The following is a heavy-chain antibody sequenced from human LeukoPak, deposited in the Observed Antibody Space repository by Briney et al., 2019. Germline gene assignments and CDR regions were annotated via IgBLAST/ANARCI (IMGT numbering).Heavy chain of an antibody. CDR2: ISGYDGST. V-gene: IGHV3-23*01. Sequence: GGSLRLSCAASGFNFQNYGMSWVRQSPGKGLEWVSGISGYDGSTFYADSVKGRFTISRDNSKNTLYLQMNSLRAEDTAVYYCARVQVVSDFWGQGTLVTVSS. D-gene: IGHD4-23*01. CDR3: ARVQVVSDF. CDR1: GFNFQNYG. J-gene: IGHJ4*02.